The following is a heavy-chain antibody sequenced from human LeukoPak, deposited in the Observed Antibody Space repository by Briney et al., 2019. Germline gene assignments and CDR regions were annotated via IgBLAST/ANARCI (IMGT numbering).Heavy chain of an antibody. D-gene: IGHD2-2*01. CDR2: INPNSGGT. V-gene: IGHV1-2*02. CDR1: GYTFTGYY. J-gene: IGHJ5*02. CDR3: ARDEYCSSTSCPHKGNWFDP. Sequence: ASVKVSCKASGYTFTGYYMHWVRQAPGQGLEWMGWINPNSGGTNYAQKFQGRVTMTRDTSISTAYMELSWLRSDDTAVYYCARDEYCSSTSCPHKGNWFDPWGQGTLVTVSS.